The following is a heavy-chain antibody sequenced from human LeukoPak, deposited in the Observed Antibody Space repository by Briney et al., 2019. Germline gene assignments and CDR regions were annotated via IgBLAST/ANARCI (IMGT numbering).Heavy chain of an antibody. CDR3: AKGVRRSGYDGDY. CDR1: GFTFSSYG. J-gene: IGHJ4*02. V-gene: IGHV3-30*18. CDR2: ISYDGSNK. D-gene: IGHD5-12*01. Sequence: PGRSLRLSCAASGFTFSSYGMHWVRQAPGKGLEWVAVISYDGSNKYYADSVKGRFTISRDNSKNTLYLQMNSLRAEDTAVYYCAKGVRRSGYDGDYWGQGTLVTVSS.